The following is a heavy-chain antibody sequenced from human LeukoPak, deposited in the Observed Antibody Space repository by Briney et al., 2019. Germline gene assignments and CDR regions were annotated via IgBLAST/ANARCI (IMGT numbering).Heavy chain of an antibody. CDR3: ARDRDSSGYLY. CDR1: GGSISSGGYY. CDR2: IYYSGST. V-gene: IGHV4-31*03. Sequence: SETLSLTCTVSGGSISSGGYYWSWIRQHPGKGLEWIGYIYYSGSTYYNPSLKSRVTISVDTSKNQFSLKLSSVTAADTAVYYCARDRDSSGYLYRGQGTLVTVSS. D-gene: IGHD3-22*01. J-gene: IGHJ4*02.